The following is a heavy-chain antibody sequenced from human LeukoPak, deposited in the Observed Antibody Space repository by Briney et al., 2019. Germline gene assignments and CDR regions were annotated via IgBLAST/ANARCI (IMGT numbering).Heavy chain of an antibody. CDR2: ISLNGETT. D-gene: IGHD6-19*01. CDR1: GFSVSSFG. V-gene: IGHV3-23*01. Sequence: GGSLRLSCAVSGFSVSSFGMSWARQAPGKGLVWISAISLNGETTWYADSVKGRFTISRDNSKNTLYLQLTSLRAEDTAVYYCAQGFSSGWYPYWGQGSLVSVSS. CDR3: AQGFSSGWYPY. J-gene: IGHJ4*02.